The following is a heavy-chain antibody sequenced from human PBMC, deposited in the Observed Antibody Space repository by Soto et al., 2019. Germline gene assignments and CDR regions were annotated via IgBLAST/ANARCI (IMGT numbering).Heavy chain of an antibody. Sequence: GGSLRLSCAASGFTFSSYGMHWVRQAPGKGLEWVAVIWYDGSNKYYADSVKGRFTISRDNSKNTLYVQMNSLRAEDTAIYYCARGVSWVSGWSGHVDYWGQGILVTVSS. J-gene: IGHJ4*02. CDR1: GFTFSSYG. CDR2: IWYDGSNK. CDR3: ARGVSWVSGWSGHVDY. D-gene: IGHD6-19*01. V-gene: IGHV3-33*01.